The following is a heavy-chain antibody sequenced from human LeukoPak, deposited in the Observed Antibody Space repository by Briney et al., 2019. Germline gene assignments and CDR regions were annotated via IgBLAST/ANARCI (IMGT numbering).Heavy chain of an antibody. J-gene: IGHJ4*02. V-gene: IGHV4-59*12. CDR3: ARARSLNSSSSMHPFDY. CDR1: GGSISNYY. Sequence: SETLSLTCTVSGGSISNYYWNWIRQPPGKRLEWIGSVYHSGNTNYNPSLGSRVTMSVDTSKNQFSLKLSSVTAADTAVYYCARARSLNSSSSMHPFDYWGQGTLVTVSS. D-gene: IGHD6-6*01. CDR2: VYHSGNT.